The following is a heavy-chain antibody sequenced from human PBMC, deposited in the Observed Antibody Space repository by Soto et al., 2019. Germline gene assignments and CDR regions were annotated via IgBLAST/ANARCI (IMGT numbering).Heavy chain of an antibody. V-gene: IGHV4-34*01. CDR2: INLSGST. D-gene: IGHD2-2*01. CDR3: ARGIVVAPAAPLGSWFDL. Sequence: PSETLSFPCAVYGGSFRGYYWSWIRQPPGKGLGGSGEINLSGSTNYSPSLQSRVTISVDTSKSPVSLKLSCVTAADTAVYYCARGIVVAPAAPLGSWFDLWGQGTLVTVSS. J-gene: IGHJ5*02. CDR1: GGSFRGYY.